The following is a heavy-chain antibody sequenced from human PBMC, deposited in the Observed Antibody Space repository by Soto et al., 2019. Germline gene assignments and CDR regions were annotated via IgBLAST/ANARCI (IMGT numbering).Heavy chain of an antibody. CDR3: ARHYPIGNNWNYFDY. CDR2: IFYTGST. CDR1: DGSISSYY. Sequence: QVQLQESGPGLVKPSETLSLTCTVSDGSISSYYWGWIRQPPGKGLEWIGYIFYTGSTNYNPSLSPRATNSLDTSKSQFPLKLSSVPAADTAVYYCARHYPIGNNWNYFDYWGQGTLVTVSS. V-gene: IGHV4-59*08. J-gene: IGHJ4*02. D-gene: IGHD1-1*01.